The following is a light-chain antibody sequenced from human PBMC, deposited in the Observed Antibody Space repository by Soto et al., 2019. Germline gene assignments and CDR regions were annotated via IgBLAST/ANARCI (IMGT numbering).Light chain of an antibody. CDR2: AAS. Sequence: EIVLTQSPGTLSLSPGERATLSCRASQSLTNNYLAWYQQKPGQAPRLLIYAASSRATGIPDRFSGSGSETDFALTISRLEPEDFALYDCQQYGSSLPVTFGGGTNVEIK. J-gene: IGKJ4*02. CDR3: QQYGSSLPVT. CDR1: QSLTNNY. V-gene: IGKV3-20*01.